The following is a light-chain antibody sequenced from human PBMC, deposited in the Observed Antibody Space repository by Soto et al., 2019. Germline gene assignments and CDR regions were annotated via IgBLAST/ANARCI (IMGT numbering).Light chain of an antibody. CDR1: QIVNSNV. J-gene: IGKJ2*01. CDR2: GAS. Sequence: ENELKQSPDTMSLSPGERASLSCRASQIVNSNVLAWYQHKPGQAPRLLIYGASSRPGGIPDKFSGSGSGTDFTFTINRLEPEDFAVYYCQQYDRSPYTFGQGTKLEI. V-gene: IGKV3-20*01. CDR3: QQYDRSPYT.